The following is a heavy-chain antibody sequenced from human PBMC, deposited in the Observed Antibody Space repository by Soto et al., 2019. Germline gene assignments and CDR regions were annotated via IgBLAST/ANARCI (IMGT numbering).Heavy chain of an antibody. CDR1: GYSFTSYW. V-gene: IGHV5-10-1*01. CDR2: IDPSDSYT. CDR3: ARRTTVGATHYYYYGMDV. D-gene: IGHD1-26*01. Sequence: GESLKISCKGSGYSFTSYWISWVRQMPGKGLEWMGRIDPSDSYTNYSPSFQGHVTISADKSISTAYLQWSSLKASDTAMYHCARRTTVGATHYYYYGMDVWGQGTTVTVSS. J-gene: IGHJ6*02.